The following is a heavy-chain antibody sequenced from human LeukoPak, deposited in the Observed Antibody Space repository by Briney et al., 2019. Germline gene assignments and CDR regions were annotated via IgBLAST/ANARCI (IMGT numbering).Heavy chain of an antibody. J-gene: IGHJ6*03. Sequence: SETLSLTCTVSGYSISSGYYWGWIRQPPGKGLEWIGSIYHSGSTYYNPSLKSRVTISVDTSKNQFSLKLSSVTAADTAVYYCARLRRGSSYYYYYYMDVWGKGTTVTISS. V-gene: IGHV4-38-2*02. CDR2: IYHSGST. CDR1: GYSISSGYY. CDR3: ARLRRGSSYYYYYYMDV. D-gene: IGHD1-26*01.